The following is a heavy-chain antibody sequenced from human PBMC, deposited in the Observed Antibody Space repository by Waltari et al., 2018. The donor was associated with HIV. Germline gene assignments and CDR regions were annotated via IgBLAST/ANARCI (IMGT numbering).Heavy chain of an antibody. CDR3: TGPDGDQGTSVTYYGMGV. V-gene: IGHV3-53*02. D-gene: IGHD4-17*01. CDR1: GFAVSTRY. Sequence: EVELVETGGDLMRPGGSLRLSCATSGFAVSTRYINWVRQAPGKGLEWVSVIYRGGDTKYADSVKGRFLISRDNSKNTVFLQLNRLRVEDTAVYYCTGPDGDQGTSVTYYGMGVWGQGTTVTVSS. J-gene: IGHJ6*02. CDR2: IYRGGDT.